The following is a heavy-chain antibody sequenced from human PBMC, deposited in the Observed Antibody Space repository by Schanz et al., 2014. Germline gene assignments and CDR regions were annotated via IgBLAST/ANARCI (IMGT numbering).Heavy chain of an antibody. Sequence: EVQLVESGGGLVQPGGSLRLSCAASGFTFSSYGMHWVRQAPGKGLECVSYISGTTTYTNYADSVKGRFTISKDNTKNPLYQQMSSLVDEDTAVYYWAKDLLYGAPMPLNHLDYWGQGTLVTVSS. CDR3: AKDLLYGAPMPLNHLDY. J-gene: IGHJ4*02. CDR1: GFTFSSYG. CDR2: ISGTTTYT. D-gene: IGHD2-2*01. V-gene: IGHV3-48*02.